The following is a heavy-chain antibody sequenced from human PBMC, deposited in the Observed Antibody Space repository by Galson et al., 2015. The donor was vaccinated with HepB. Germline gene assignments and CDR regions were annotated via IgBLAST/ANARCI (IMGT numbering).Heavy chain of an antibody. V-gene: IGHV1-3*01. D-gene: IGHD1-26*01. J-gene: IGHJ4*02. CDR3: ARDQWSGSYYGNFDY. CDR2: ISAGKGNT. CDR1: GYTFTSYS. Sequence: SVKVSCKASGYTFTSYSIHWVRQAPGQRLEWMGWISAGKGNTKYSQKFQGRVTITRDASASTAYMEVSSLRFEDTAVYYCARDQWSGSYYGNFDYWGQGTLVTVSS.